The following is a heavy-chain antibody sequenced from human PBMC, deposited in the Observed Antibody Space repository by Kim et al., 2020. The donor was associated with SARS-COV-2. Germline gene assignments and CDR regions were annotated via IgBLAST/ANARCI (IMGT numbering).Heavy chain of an antibody. CDR3: ARGCSRVTMIVVVMADAFDI. D-gene: IGHD3-22*01. J-gene: IGHJ3*02. Sequence: ASVKVSCKASGYTFTSYVISWVRQAPGQGLEWMGWISAYNGNTNYAQKLQGRVTMTTDTSTSTAYMELRSLRSDDTAVYYCARGCSRVTMIVVVMADAFDIWGQGTMVTVSS. CDR2: ISAYNGNT. CDR1: GYTFTSYV. V-gene: IGHV1-18*01.